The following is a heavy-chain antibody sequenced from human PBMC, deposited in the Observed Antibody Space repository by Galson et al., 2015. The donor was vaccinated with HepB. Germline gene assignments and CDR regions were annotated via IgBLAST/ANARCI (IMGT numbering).Heavy chain of an antibody. Sequence: SVKVSCKASGYTFTNYAMDWVRQAPGQRLEWLGWINTNTGNPTYAQGFTGRFVFSLDTSVSTAYLQISSLKADDTAVYYCARGGRRIWGSYRTTGTFDYWGQGSLVTVSS. CDR1: GYTFTNYA. V-gene: IGHV7-4-1*02. J-gene: IGHJ4*02. D-gene: IGHD3-16*02. CDR3: ARGGRRIWGSYRTTGTFDY. CDR2: INTNTGNP.